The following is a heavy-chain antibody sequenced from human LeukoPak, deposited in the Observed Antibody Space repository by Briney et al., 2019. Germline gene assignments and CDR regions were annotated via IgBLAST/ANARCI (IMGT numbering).Heavy chain of an antibody. V-gene: IGHV1-2*06. D-gene: IGHD2-2*01. CDR3: ARIVPALEAFDI. J-gene: IGHJ3*02. Sequence: ASVRVSCKASGYMFNAYYMHWVRQAPGQGLEWMGRINPNSGATNYAQKFQGRVTMTRDTSINTAYMDLSRLRSDDTAVFYCARIVPALEAFDIWGQGTMVTVSS. CDR1: GYMFNAYY. CDR2: INPNSGAT.